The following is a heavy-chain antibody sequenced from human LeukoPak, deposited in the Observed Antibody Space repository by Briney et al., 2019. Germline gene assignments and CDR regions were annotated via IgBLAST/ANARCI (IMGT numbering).Heavy chain of an antibody. J-gene: IGHJ4*02. Sequence: MSSETLSLTCAVYGGSFSGYYWSWIRQPAGKGLEWIGRIYTSGSTNYNPSLKSRVTMSVDTSKNQFSLKLSSVTAADTAVYYCASEMSSSWTKSFDYWGQGTLVTVSS. CDR2: IYTSGST. CDR1: GGSFSGYY. V-gene: IGHV4-59*10. CDR3: ASEMSSSWTKSFDY. D-gene: IGHD6-13*01.